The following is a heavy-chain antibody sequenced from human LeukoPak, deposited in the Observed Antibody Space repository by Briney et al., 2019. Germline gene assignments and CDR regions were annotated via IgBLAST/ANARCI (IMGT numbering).Heavy chain of an antibody. V-gene: IGHV3-23*01. CDR3: AKADYSSTWYYFDF. Sequence: GGSLRLSCAASGFTLSSYAITWVRQAPGMGLEWVSIFSGSGGSTYYADSVEGRFTISRDNSKNTLYLQMNSLRAEDAAVYYCAKADYSSTWYYFDFWGQGTLVTVSP. J-gene: IGHJ4*02. CDR2: FSGSGGST. CDR1: GFTLSSYA. D-gene: IGHD6-13*01.